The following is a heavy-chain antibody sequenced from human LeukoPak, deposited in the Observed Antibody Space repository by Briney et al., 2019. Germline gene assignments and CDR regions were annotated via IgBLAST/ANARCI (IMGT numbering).Heavy chain of an antibody. CDR3: ARILVRGGNWFDP. CDR2: INPNSGVT. D-gene: IGHD3-10*01. Sequence: GASVKVSCKASGYTFIGYYMHWVRQAPGQGLEWMGWINPNSGVTNFAQRVQGRVTVTRDTSISTVYMELSGLRSDDTAIYYCARILVRGGNWFDPWGQGTLVTVSS. CDR1: GYTFIGYY. V-gene: IGHV1-2*02. J-gene: IGHJ5*02.